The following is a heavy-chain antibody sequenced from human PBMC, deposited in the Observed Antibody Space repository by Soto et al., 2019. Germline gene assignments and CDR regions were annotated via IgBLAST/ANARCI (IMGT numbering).Heavy chain of an antibody. D-gene: IGHD3-10*01. Sequence: EVQLVESGGGVVQPGGSLRLSCAASGFTFIGYWMHWVRQGPGKGLVWVARINNDGIDTTYADSVKGRFTISRDNTKNMVYQEMNSLRADDTAVYYCARDGSMVRERWFDPWGQGTLVTVSS. CDR1: GFTFIGYW. J-gene: IGHJ5*02. V-gene: IGHV3-74*03. CDR2: INNDGIDT. CDR3: ARDGSMVRERWFDP.